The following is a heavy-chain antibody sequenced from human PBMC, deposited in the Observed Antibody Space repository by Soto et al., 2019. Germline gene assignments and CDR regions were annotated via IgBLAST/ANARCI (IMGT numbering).Heavy chain of an antibody. CDR3: TTQGGGDDIYFDY. V-gene: IGHV3-15*01. D-gene: IGHD3-16*01. CDR1: GFSFSDAW. CDR2: IKSKSDGETT. J-gene: IGHJ4*02. Sequence: EVQLVESGGGLVQPGGSLRLSCAASGFSFSDAWMIWVRQAPGKGLQWVGRIKSKSDGETTDYAAPVKGSFAISRDDSKKTVYLRMNSLKTEDTATYFCTTQGGGDDIYFDYWGQGTLVAVSS.